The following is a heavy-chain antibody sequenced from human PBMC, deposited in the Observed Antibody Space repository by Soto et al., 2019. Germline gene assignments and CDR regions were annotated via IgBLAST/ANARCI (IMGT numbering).Heavy chain of an antibody. D-gene: IGHD3-3*01. CDR1: GYTFTSYD. CDR2: MNPNSGNT. J-gene: IGHJ5*02. V-gene: IGHV1-8*01. CDR3: ARSGLRFLEWFQRWFDP. Sequence: GASVKVSCKASGYTFTSYDINWVRQATGQGLEWMGWMNPNSGNTGYAQKFQGRVTMTRNTSISTAYMELSSLRSEDTAVYYCARSGLRFLEWFQRWFDPWGQGTLVTVSS.